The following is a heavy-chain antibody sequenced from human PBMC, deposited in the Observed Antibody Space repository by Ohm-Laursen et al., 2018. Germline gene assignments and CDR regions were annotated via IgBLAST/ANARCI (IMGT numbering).Heavy chain of an antibody. J-gene: IGHJ4*02. CDR1: GFTFSNFE. CDR3: ARELGIPVTPIDY. D-gene: IGHD2-2*01. V-gene: IGHV3-48*03. CDR2: ISSGSLSI. Sequence: SLRFSCTASGFTFSNFEMNWVRQAPGKGLEWVSYISSGSLSIYYADSVKGRFTISRDNAKNSLYLQMNGLRAEDTAVYYCARELGIPVTPIDYWGQGTLVTVSS.